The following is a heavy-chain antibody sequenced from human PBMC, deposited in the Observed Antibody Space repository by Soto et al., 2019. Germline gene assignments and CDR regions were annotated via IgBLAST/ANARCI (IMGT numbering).Heavy chain of an antibody. Sequence: PSETLSLTCAASCGSSGSSTYSWGWIRQPPGKGLGWIGSMHYSGASDYNPSLKSRVTISIDTSKSQFSLKLTFVTAADTAVYFCARQGSNSSRRLSWFDPWGQGTLVTVS. D-gene: IGHD3-16*01. CDR3: ARQGSNSSRRLSWFDP. CDR2: MHYSGAS. V-gene: IGHV4-39*01. J-gene: IGHJ5*02. CDR1: CGSSGSSTYS.